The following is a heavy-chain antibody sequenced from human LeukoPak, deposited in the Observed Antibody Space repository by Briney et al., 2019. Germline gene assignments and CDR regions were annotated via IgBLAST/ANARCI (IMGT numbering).Heavy chain of an antibody. V-gene: IGHV3-33*01. CDR2: IWYDGSNK. Sequence: GRSLRLSCAASGFTFSSYGMHWVRQAPGKGLEWVAVIWYDGSNKYYADSVKGRFTISRDNSKNTLYLQMNSLRAEDTAVYYCATEYSYAFDIWGQGTTVTVSS. CDR1: GFTFSSYG. D-gene: IGHD5-18*01. CDR3: ATEYSYAFDI. J-gene: IGHJ3*02.